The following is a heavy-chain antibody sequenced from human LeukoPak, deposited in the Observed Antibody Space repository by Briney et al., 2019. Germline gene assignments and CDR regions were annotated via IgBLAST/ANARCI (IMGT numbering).Heavy chain of an antibody. Sequence: SETLSLTCTVSGGSISSYYWSWIRQPPGKGLEWIGYIYYSGSTNYNPSFKSRVTISVDTSKNQFSLKLSSVTAADTAVYYCAREIAAAGTFYYYYMDVWGKGTTVTVSS. CDR1: GGSISSYY. J-gene: IGHJ6*03. CDR3: AREIAAAGTFYYYYMDV. CDR2: IYYSGST. V-gene: IGHV4-59*01. D-gene: IGHD6-13*01.